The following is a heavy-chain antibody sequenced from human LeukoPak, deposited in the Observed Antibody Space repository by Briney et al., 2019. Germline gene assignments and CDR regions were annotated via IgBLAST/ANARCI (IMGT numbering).Heavy chain of an antibody. V-gene: IGHV3-30-3*01. CDR2: ISSDGSNK. Sequence: GRSLRLSCAASGFTFSSLAMHWVRQAPGKGLEWVAVISSDGSNKNYAESVKGRFTISRDNSKNTLYLQMNSLRAEDTAVYYCARAHNTGWYYFDYCGQGTLVTVSS. D-gene: IGHD6-19*01. CDR3: ARAHNTGWYYFDY. J-gene: IGHJ4*02. CDR1: GFTFSSLA.